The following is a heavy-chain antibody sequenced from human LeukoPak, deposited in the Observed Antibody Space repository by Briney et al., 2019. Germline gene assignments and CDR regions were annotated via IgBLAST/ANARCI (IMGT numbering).Heavy chain of an antibody. V-gene: IGHV3-21*01. Sequence: PGGSLRLSCAASGFTFSSYSMNWVRQAPGKGLEWGSSISSSSSYIYYADSVKGRFTISREIAKNSLYMQMNSLRAEDTAVYYCERDSSGFLDYWGQGTLVTVSS. CDR3: ERDSSGFLDY. D-gene: IGHD6-19*01. J-gene: IGHJ4*02. CDR1: GFTFSSYS. CDR2: ISSSSSYI.